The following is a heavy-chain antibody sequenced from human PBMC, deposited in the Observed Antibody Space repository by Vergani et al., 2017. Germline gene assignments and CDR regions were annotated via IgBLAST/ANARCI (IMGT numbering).Heavy chain of an antibody. CDR2: ISSSSSTI. Sequence: EVQLVESGGGLVQPGGSLRLSWAASGFTFSSYSMNWVRQAPGKGLEWVSYISSSSSTIYYADSVKGRFTIPRDNAKNSLYLQMNSLRAEDTAVYYCAREAYYYVSSGYSPPLDWGQGTLVTVSS. CDR3: AREAYYYVSSGYSPPLD. J-gene: IGHJ4*02. CDR1: GFTFSSYS. V-gene: IGHV3-48*04. D-gene: IGHD3-22*01.